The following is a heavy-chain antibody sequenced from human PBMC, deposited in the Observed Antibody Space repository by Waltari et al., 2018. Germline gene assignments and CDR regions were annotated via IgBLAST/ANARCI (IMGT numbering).Heavy chain of an antibody. J-gene: IGHJ4*02. V-gene: IGHV3-30-3*01. CDR1: GFTFSSYA. Sequence: QVQLVESGGGVVQPGRSLRLSCAASGFTFSSYAMHWVRQAPGKGLEWVAVISYDGSNKYYADSVKGRFTIPRDNSKNTLYLQMNSLRAEDTAVYYCARAPEGYSGYVGDYWGQGTLVTVSS. CDR3: ARAPEGYSGYVGDY. CDR2: ISYDGSNK. D-gene: IGHD5-12*01.